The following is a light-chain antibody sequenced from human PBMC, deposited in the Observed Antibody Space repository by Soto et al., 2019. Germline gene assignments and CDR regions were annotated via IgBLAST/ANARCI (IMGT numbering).Light chain of an antibody. CDR3: QQYNNWPPFT. V-gene: IGKV3-15*01. J-gene: IGKJ3*01. CDR1: QSVGSK. Sequence: EIVMTQSPATLSVSPGERASLSCRASQSVGSKLAWYQHKPGQAPRPLIYDASTRATGFPARFSGSGSGTEFTLTISSLQPEDFAVYYCQQYNNWPPFTFGPGTKVDIK. CDR2: DAS.